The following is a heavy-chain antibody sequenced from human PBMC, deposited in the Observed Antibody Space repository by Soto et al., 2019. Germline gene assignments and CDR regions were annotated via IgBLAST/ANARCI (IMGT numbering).Heavy chain of an antibody. Sequence: PSETLSLTCTVSGGSISSYYWSWIRQPPGKGLEWIGYIYYSGSTNYNPSLKSRVTISVDTSKNQFSLKLSSVTAADTAVYYCARVYCSGGSCYSIDYWGQGTLVTVS. V-gene: IGHV4-59*08. CDR3: ARVYCSGGSCYSIDY. D-gene: IGHD2-15*01. CDR2: IYYSGST. CDR1: GGSISSYY. J-gene: IGHJ4*02.